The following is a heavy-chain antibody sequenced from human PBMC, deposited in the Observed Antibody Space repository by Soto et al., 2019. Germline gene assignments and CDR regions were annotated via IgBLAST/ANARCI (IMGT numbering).Heavy chain of an antibody. CDR3: VRFIVGGTLSTI. V-gene: IGHV1-46*01. Sequence: QVQLVQSGAEVKKPGASVKVSCKASGYTFTNYYLHWVRQAPRQGLEWMGAFDPSGSKTTYAEQLQGRVTMTGDTSTSAVYMELSSLRPDDTAVYYCVRFIVGGTLSTIWDQGTLVTVSS. D-gene: IGHD1-26*01. CDR2: FDPSGSKT. CDR1: GYTFTNYY. J-gene: IGHJ4*02.